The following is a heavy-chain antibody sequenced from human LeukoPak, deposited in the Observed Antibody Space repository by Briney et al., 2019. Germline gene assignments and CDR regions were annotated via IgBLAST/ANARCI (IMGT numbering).Heavy chain of an antibody. V-gene: IGHV3-21*01. Sequence: VQPGGSLRLSCAASGFTFSTYTMNWVRQAPGKGLEWVSSISSTSSNIYYADSVKGRFTISRDNAKNSLYLQMNSLRAEDSAVYYYASARYSENWGQGTLVTVSS. CDR1: GFTFSTYT. J-gene: IGHJ4*02. CDR2: ISSTSSNI. D-gene: IGHD1-26*01. CDR3: ASARYSEN.